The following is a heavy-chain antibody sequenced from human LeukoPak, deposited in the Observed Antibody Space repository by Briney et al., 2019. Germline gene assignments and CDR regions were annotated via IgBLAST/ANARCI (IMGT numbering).Heavy chain of an antibody. D-gene: IGHD1-7*01. CDR1: GYTLTELS. V-gene: IGHV1-24*01. CDR3: ARMTYNWNYRDAFDI. Sequence: ASVKVSCKVSGYTLTELSMHWVRQAPGKGLEWMGGFDPEDGETIYAQKFQGRVTMTEDTSTDTAYMELSSLRSEDTAVYYCARMTYNWNYRDAFDIWGQETMVTVSS. J-gene: IGHJ3*02. CDR2: FDPEDGET.